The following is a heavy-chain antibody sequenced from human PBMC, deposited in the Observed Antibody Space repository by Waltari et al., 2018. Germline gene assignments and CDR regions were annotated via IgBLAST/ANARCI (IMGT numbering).Heavy chain of an antibody. CDR3: ARISRGYYYMDV. J-gene: IGHJ6*03. D-gene: IGHD6-6*01. CDR2: IPPIDTLI. V-gene: IGHV3-11*04. CDR1: GFTFSDYL. Sequence: QVQLVESGGGLVESGGSLRLSCAASGFTFSDYLMSWIRQAPGNGLEWVSYIPPIDTLIYYADAVQGRFTISRDNAKNSLYLQLSSLRVEDTAVYYCARISRGYYYMDVWGKGTMVTVSS.